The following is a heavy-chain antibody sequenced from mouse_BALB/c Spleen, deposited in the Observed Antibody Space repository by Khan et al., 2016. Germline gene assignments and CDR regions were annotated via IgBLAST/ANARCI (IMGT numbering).Heavy chain of an antibody. CDR2: INSNTGEP. J-gene: IGHJ4*01. CDR3: ARTDDYPYYAMDY. D-gene: IGHD2-13*01. CDR1: GYTFTNYG. V-gene: IGHV9-3*02. Sequence: QIQLVQSGPELKKPGETVKISCKASGYTFTNYGMNWVKQAPGKGLKWMGWINSNTGEPTYAEEFKGRFAFSLETSASTAYLQINNLKNEDTDTDCCARTDDYPYYAMDYWGQGTSVTVAA.